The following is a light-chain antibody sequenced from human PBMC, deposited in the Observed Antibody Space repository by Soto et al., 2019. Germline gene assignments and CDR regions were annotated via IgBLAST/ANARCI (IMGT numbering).Light chain of an antibody. J-gene: IGKJ2*01. V-gene: IGKV1-27*01. Sequence: DIPMTQSPSSLSASVGDRVTITCRASQGISNYLAWYQQKPGKVPKLLIYAASTLQSGVPSRFSGSGSGTDFTLTISSLQHEDVATYYCQKYNSAVYTFGQGTKLEIK. CDR3: QKYNSAVYT. CDR2: AAS. CDR1: QGISNY.